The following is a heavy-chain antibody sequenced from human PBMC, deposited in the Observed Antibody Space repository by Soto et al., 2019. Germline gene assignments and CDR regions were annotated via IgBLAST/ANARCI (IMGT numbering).Heavy chain of an antibody. J-gene: IGHJ4*02. CDR1: GGSISSGGYY. Sequence: PSETLSLTCTVSGGSISSGGYYWSWIRQHPGKGLEWIGYIYYSGSTYYNPSLKSRVTISVDTSKNQFSLKLGSVTAADTAVYYCARNRSPDSSGLGDFDYWGQGTLVTVSS. CDR3: ARNRSPDSSGLGDFDY. CDR2: IYYSGST. V-gene: IGHV4-31*03. D-gene: IGHD3-22*01.